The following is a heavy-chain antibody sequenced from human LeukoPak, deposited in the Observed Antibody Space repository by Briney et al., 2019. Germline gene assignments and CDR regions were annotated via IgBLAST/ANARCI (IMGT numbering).Heavy chain of an antibody. Sequence: SETLSLTCTVSGYSISSGYYWGWIRQPPGKGLEWIGSIYYSGSTYYNPSLKSRVTISVDTSKNQFSLKLSSVTAADTAVYYCASLLPPDYWGQGTLVTVSS. CDR3: ASLLPPDY. CDR2: IYYSGST. CDR1: GYSISSGYY. V-gene: IGHV4-38-2*02. J-gene: IGHJ4*02.